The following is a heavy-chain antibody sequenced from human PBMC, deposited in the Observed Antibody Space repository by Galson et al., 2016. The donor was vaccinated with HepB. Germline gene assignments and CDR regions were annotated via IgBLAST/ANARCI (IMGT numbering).Heavy chain of an antibody. CDR2: IYWDYDK. Sequence: PSLVQPTQTLPLTCTFSGFSFSSSGVCVGWIRQPPGKVLEWLALIYWDYDKRYSPSLKTRLTITKDTSKTQVVLTMTNMDPVDTATYYCARRRALGRGVIIDYWGQGTLVTVSS. D-gene: IGHD3-10*01. J-gene: IGHJ4*02. CDR1: GFSFSSSGVC. CDR3: ARRRALGRGVIIDY. V-gene: IGHV2-5*02.